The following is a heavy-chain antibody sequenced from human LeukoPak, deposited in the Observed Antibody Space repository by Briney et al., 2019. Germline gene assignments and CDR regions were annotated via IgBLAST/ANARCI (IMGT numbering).Heavy chain of an antibody. Sequence: PSETLSLTCTVPGVSISSYYWSWIRQPPGKGLEWIGYIYYSGSTNYNPSLKSRDTISVDTSKNQFSLKLSSVTAADTAVYYCARSGIAARVTIYYYYGMDVWGQGTTVTVSS. CDR1: GVSISSYY. V-gene: IGHV4-59*01. D-gene: IGHD6-6*01. CDR3: ARSGIAARVTIYYYYGMDV. CDR2: IYYSGST. J-gene: IGHJ6*02.